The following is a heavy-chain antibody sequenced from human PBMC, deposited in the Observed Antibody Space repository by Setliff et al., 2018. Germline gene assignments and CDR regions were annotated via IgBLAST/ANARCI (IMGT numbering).Heavy chain of an antibody. V-gene: IGHV4-39*01. J-gene: IGHJ4*02. D-gene: IGHD1-1*01. CDR3: ARLKVGNNWPDY. Sequence: PSETLSLTCTVSGGSISSGNYFWDWIRQPPGKGLEWIGSIHYSGFTYYNPSLRDRVTISADSSKDELSLSLQSVTAADSAVYYCARLKVGNNWPDYWGQGTLVTVSS. CDR2: IHYSGFT. CDR1: GGSISSGNYF.